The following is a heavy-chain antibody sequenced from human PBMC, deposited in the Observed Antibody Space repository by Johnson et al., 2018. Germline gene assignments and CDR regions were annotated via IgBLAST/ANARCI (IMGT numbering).Heavy chain of an antibody. J-gene: IGHJ3*02. CDR3: ARAVEAYYHAFDI. CDR2: IWFDGTKK. V-gene: IGHV3-33*01. Sequence: VQLLESGGGVVQPGRSLRLSCAASGFTFSSYGMHWVRQAPGKGLEWVAVIWFDGTKKYYGDSVKGRLTISRDNTKNTLYLQMNSLRAEDTAVYYCARAVEAYYHAFDIWGQGTMVTVSS. D-gene: IGHD3-10*01. CDR1: GFTFSSYG.